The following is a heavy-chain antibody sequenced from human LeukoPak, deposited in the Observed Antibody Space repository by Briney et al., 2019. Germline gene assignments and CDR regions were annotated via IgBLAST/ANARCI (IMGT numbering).Heavy chain of an antibody. Sequence: PGGSLRLSCAASGFTFSSYEMNWVRQAPGKGVEWVSYISSSGSTIYYADSVKGRFTISRDNAKNSLYLQMNSLRAEDTAVYYCARKGAWYYYDSSGYYYLAPGDDAFDIWGQGTMVTVSS. CDR3: ARKGAWYYYDSSGYYYLAPGDDAFDI. D-gene: IGHD3-22*01. CDR2: ISSSGSTI. J-gene: IGHJ3*02. V-gene: IGHV3-48*03. CDR1: GFTFSSYE.